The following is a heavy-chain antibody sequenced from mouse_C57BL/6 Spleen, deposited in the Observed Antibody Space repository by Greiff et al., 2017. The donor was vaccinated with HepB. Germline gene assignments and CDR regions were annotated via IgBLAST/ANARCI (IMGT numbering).Heavy chain of an antibody. J-gene: IGHJ2*01. CDR2: ISSGSSTI. V-gene: IGHV5-17*01. CDR1: GFTFSDYG. Sequence: EVKLVESGGGLVKPGGSLKLSCAASGFTFSDYGMHWVRQAPEKGLEWVAYISSGSSTIYYADTVKGRFTISRDNAKNTLFLQMTSLRSEDTAMYYCARAPSTPGYYFDYWGQGTTLTVSS. CDR3: ARAPSTPGYYFDY. D-gene: IGHD2-2*01.